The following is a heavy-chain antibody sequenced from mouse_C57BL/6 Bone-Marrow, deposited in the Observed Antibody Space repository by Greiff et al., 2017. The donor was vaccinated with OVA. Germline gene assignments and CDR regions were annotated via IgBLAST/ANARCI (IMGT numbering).Heavy chain of an antibody. CDR3: AGYMPAHWYFDV. J-gene: IGHJ1*03. CDR1: GFTFTDYY. Sequence: EVKLVESGGGLVQPGGSLSLSCAASGFTFTDYYITCSLQPPGKALCFLGFISNKANGYTTEYSASVKGRFTISRDNSQSILYLQVNALRADDGASYYCAGYMPAHWYFDVWGTGTTVTVSS. CDR2: ISNKANGYTT. V-gene: IGHV7-3*01.